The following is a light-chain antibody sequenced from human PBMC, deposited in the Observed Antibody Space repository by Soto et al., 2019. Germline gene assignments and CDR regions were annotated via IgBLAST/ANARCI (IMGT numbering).Light chain of an antibody. V-gene: IGLV2-8*01. CDR3: KSYAGSNTYV. CDR1: SSDFGGYNY. Sequence: QSALTQPPSASGSPGQSVTISCTGTSSDFGGYNYVSWYQQHPGTAPKLIIYEVSERPSGVPDRFSGSKSGNTASLTVSGLQPEDEADYFCKSYAGSNTYVFGTGTKLTVL. J-gene: IGLJ1*01. CDR2: EVS.